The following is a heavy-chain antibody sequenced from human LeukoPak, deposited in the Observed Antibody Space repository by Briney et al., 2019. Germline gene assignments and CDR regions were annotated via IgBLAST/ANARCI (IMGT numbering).Heavy chain of an antibody. CDR2: IYYSGSI. D-gene: IGHD6-6*01. CDR3: ARGRSGSSSGRDGRFDY. J-gene: IGHJ4*02. CDR1: GYSISSSNW. Sequence: SDTLSLTCAVSGYSISSSNWWGWIRQPPGKGLEWIGYIYYSGSIYYNPSLKSRVTMSVDTSKNQFSLKLSSVTAADTAVYYCARGRSGSSSGRDGRFDYWGQGTLVTVSS. V-gene: IGHV4-28*05.